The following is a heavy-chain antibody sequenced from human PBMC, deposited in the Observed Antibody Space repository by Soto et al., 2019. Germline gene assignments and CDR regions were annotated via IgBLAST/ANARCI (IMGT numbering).Heavy chain of an antibody. Sequence: ASVKVSCKASGYTFIGYYIHWVRQAPGQGLEWMGRINPNSGEVTYGETFQGRVTMTRDTSNNTAYMELSRLRSDDTAVYYCATDPPPLWYFDYWGQGTLVTVSS. J-gene: IGHJ4*02. CDR3: ATDPPPLWYFDY. CDR2: INPNSGEV. V-gene: IGHV1-2*06. D-gene: IGHD3-10*01. CDR1: GYTFIGYY.